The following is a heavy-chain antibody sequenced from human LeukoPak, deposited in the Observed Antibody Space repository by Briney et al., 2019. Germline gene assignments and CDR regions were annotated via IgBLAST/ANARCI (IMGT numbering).Heavy chain of an antibody. J-gene: IGHJ6*02. V-gene: IGHV3-48*01. Sequence: PGGSLRLSCAASGFTFSSYSMNWVRQAPGKGLEWVSYISSSSSTIYYADSVKGRFTISRDNAKNSLYLQMNSLRAEDTAVYYCAREYTGYSYGRRYYGMDVWGQGTTVTVSS. D-gene: IGHD5-18*01. CDR2: ISSSSSTI. CDR3: AREYTGYSYGRRYYGMDV. CDR1: GFTFSSYS.